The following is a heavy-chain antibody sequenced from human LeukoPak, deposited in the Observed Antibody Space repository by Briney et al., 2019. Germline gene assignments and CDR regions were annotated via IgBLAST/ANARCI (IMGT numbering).Heavy chain of an antibody. CDR3: ARQTINRVDGYNPFDY. D-gene: IGHD5-24*01. J-gene: IGHJ4*02. CDR2: VNPDDSDT. CDR1: GYSFISYW. V-gene: IGHV5-51*01. Sequence: GESLKTSCKTSGYSFISYWIGWVRQMPGKGLEWMGIVNPDDSDTRYSPSFQGQVTISADKSINTAYLQWSSLKASDTAIYYCARQTINRVDGYNPFDYWGQGALVAVSS.